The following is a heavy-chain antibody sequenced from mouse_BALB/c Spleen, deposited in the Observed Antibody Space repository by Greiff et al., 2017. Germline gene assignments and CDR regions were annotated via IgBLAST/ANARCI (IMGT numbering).Heavy chain of an antibody. CDR1: GFTFSDYY. CDR2: ISDGGSYT. CDR3: ARDEEMVTNPSWFAY. V-gene: IGHV5-4*02. J-gene: IGHJ3*01. D-gene: IGHD2-2*01. Sequence: EVKLMESGGGLVKPGGSLKLSCAASGFTFSDYYMYWVRQTPEKRLEWVATISDGGSYTYYPDSVKGRFTISRDNAKNNLYLQMSSLKSEDTAMYYCARDEEMVTNPSWFAYWGQGTLVTVSA.